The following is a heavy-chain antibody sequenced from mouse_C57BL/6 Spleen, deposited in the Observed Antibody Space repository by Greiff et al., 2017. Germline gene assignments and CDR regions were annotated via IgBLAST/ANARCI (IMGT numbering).Heavy chain of an antibody. D-gene: IGHD4-1*01. J-gene: IGHJ4*01. CDR3: ARGGTGTGAMDY. CDR1: GYTFTSYW. Sequence: VQLQQPGAELVKPGASVKLSCKASGYTFTSYWMHWVKQRPGQGLEWIGMIHPNSGSTNYNEKFKSKATLTVDKSSSTAYMQLSRLTSEDSAVYYCARGGTGTGAMDYWGQGTSVTVSS. V-gene: IGHV1-64*01. CDR2: IHPNSGST.